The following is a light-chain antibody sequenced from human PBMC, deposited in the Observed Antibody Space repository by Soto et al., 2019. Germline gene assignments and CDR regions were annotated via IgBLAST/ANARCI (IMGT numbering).Light chain of an antibody. Sequence: QSVLTQPPSASGTPGQRVTISCSGSSSNIGSNYVYSYQQLPGTAPKLLIYRNNQRPSGVPDRFSGSKSGTSASLAISGLRSEDEADYYCAAWDDSLSVNWVFGGGTQLTVL. CDR3: AAWDDSLSVNWV. CDR2: RNN. J-gene: IGLJ3*02. CDR1: SSNIGSNY. V-gene: IGLV1-47*01.